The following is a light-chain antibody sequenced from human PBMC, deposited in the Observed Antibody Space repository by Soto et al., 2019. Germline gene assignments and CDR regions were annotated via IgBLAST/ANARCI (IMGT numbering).Light chain of an antibody. CDR3: QQYGSYSPWT. J-gene: IGKJ1*01. Sequence: EILMTQSPSTLSASVGDRVTITCRASQSIGSCLAWYQQKPGKAPILLIYNASNLDSGVPARFSGSGSGTEFTLTISRLQADDFASYYCQQYGSYSPWTFGQGTKVEIK. CDR1: QSIGSC. V-gene: IGKV1-5*03. CDR2: NAS.